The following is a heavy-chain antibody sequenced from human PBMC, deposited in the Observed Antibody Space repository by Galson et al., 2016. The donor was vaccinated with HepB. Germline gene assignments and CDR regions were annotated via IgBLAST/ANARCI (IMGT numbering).Heavy chain of an antibody. D-gene: IGHD3-9*01. Sequence: SLRLSCAASGFTFSSYAMSWVRQAPGKGLEWVSAISGSGGSTYHADSVKGRFAISRDNSKNTLYLQMNSLRAEDTAIFYCAKDQANILTVTSFDYWGQGTLVTVSS. J-gene: IGHJ4*02. CDR2: ISGSGGST. CDR1: GFTFSSYA. CDR3: AKDQANILTVTSFDY. V-gene: IGHV3-23*01.